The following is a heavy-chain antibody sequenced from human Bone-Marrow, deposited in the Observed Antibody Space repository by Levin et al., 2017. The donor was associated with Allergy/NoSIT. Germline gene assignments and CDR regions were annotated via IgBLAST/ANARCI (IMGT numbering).Heavy chain of an antibody. J-gene: IGHJ4*02. Sequence: GGSLRLSCAASGFTFSSYGMHWVRQAPGKGLEWVAVISYDGSNKYYADSVKGRFTISRDNSKNTLYLQMNSLRAEDTAVYYCAKDPAGMEQLYWGQGTLVTVSS. CDR1: GFTFSSYG. CDR3: AKDPAGMEQLY. CDR2: ISYDGSNK. D-gene: IGHD1/OR15-1a*01. V-gene: IGHV3-30*18.